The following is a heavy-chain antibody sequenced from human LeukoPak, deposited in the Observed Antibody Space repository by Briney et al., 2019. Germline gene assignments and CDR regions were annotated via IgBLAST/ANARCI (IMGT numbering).Heavy chain of an antibody. CDR2: IYTGGRT. V-gene: IGHV3-66*01. CDR3: ARGFGIPNYYYGMDV. D-gene: IGHD3-10*01. Sequence: PGGSLRLSCAASGFTVSSNYMSWVRQAPGKGLEWVSVIYTGGRTHYADSVEGRFTISRDNSKNTLNLHVDSLRAEDTAVYYCARGFGIPNYYYGMDVWGQGTTITVSS. J-gene: IGHJ6*02. CDR1: GFTVSSNY.